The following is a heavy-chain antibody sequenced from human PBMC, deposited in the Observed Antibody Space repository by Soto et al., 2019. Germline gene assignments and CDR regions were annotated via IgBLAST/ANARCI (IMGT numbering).Heavy chain of an antibody. CDR3: ANSINTGSPSNLDY. CDR2: ISFDGTKK. CDR1: GFNFSNYG. Sequence: QVQLVESGGGVVQPEGSLRLSCAASGFNFSNYGMHWVRQAPGKGLEWVSVISFDGTKKLHADSVKGRFTISRDKSRNTLYLQMNRLRPDDTAVYFCANSINTGSPSNLDYWGQGALVTVSS. V-gene: IGHV3-30*18. D-gene: IGHD6-6*01. J-gene: IGHJ4*02.